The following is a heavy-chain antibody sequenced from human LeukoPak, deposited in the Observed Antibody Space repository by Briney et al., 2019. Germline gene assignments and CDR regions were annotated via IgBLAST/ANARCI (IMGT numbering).Heavy chain of an antibody. J-gene: IGHJ4*02. CDR1: GYTFTSYY. Sequence: ASVKVSCKASGYTFTSYYMHWVRQARGQGLEWMGIINPSGGTTNYAQKFQGRVTMTRDTSTSTVYMELSSLRSEDTAVYYCARRSSTSSYFDYWGQGNLVTVSS. V-gene: IGHV1-46*01. CDR2: INPSGGTT. D-gene: IGHD2-2*01. CDR3: ARRSSTSSYFDY.